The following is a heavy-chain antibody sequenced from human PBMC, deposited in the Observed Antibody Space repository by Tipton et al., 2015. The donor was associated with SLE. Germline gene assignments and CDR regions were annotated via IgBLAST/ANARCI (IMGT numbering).Heavy chain of an antibody. Sequence: SLRLSCAASGFTVSSNYMSWVRQAPGKGLEWVSVIYSGGSTYYADSVKGRFTISRDNSKNTLYLQMNSLRAEDTAVYYCARGKPGDRGGSNCMDVWGQGTTVTVSS. V-gene: IGHV3-53*05. J-gene: IGHJ6*02. CDR2: IYSGGST. CDR1: GFTVSSNY. D-gene: IGHD1-26*01. CDR3: ARGKPGDRGGSNCMDV.